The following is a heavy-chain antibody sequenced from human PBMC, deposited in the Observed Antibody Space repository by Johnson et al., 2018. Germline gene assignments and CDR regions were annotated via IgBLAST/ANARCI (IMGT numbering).Heavy chain of an antibody. Sequence: VQLVESGGGLVHPGGSLKLSCAASGFTFSDHWMTWVRQAAGKGPEWVANINQDGSQQYYLDSVRGRFTISRDKAKNSVSVQMNSRRAEDTAVYYCARVGARYCSSTSCSMDYWGQETLVTVSS. CDR2: INQDGSQQ. D-gene: IGHD2-2*01. V-gene: IGHV3-7*01. CDR1: GFTFSDHW. J-gene: IGHJ4*02. CDR3: ARVGARYCSSTSCSMDY.